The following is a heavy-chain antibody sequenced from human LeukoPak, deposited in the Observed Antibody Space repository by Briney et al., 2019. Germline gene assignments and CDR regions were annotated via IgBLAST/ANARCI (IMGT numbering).Heavy chain of an antibody. Sequence: PSETLSLTCAVYGGSFSGYYWSWIRQPPGKGLEWIGSFYYSGSTYYNPSLKSRVTLSVSSFKNQFSLKLSSVTAADTAMYYCARLGPTREFDHWGRGTLVTVSS. V-gene: IGHV4-34*01. D-gene: IGHD1-26*01. CDR1: GGSFSGYY. CDR2: FYYSGST. J-gene: IGHJ4*02. CDR3: ARLGPTREFDH.